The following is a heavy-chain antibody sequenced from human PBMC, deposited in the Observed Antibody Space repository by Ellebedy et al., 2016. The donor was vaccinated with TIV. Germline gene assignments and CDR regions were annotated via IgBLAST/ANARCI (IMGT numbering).Heavy chain of an antibody. CDR3: ARGPRIVGATTGNWFES. CDR2: INPNNGDI. J-gene: IGHJ5*01. CDR1: GYTFSAYY. Sequence: AASVKVSCKASGYTFSAYYMHWVRQAPGQDLEWMGWINPNNGDINCAQKFQGWVTMTRDTSISTAYMDLNRLTSDDTAVYYCARGPRIVGATTGNWFESWGQGTLVTVSS. V-gene: IGHV1-2*04. D-gene: IGHD1-26*01.